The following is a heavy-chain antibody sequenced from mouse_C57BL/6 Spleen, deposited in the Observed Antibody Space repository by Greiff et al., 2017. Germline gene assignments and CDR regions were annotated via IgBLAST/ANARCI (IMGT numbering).Heavy chain of an antibody. CDR3: ARLEYDYGFAY. CDR2: IYPSDSET. CDR1: GYTFTSYW. Sequence: QVQLQQPGAELVRPGSSVKLSCKASGYTFTSYWMDWVKQRPGQGLEWIGNIYPSDSETHYNQKFKDKATLTVDKSSSTAYMQLSSPTSEDSAVYYCARLEYDYGFAYWGQGTLVTVSA. J-gene: IGHJ3*01. D-gene: IGHD2-4*01. V-gene: IGHV1-61*01.